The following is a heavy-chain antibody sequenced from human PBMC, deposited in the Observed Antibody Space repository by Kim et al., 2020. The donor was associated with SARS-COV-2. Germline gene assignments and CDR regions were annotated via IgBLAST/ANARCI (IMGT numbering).Heavy chain of an antibody. V-gene: IGHV3-48*02. CDR2: ISGGSGTK. CDR3: ARGPYDSSGQLYNYC. Sequence: GGSLRLSCATSGFTFTTYSMNWVRQAPGKGLEWVSYISGGSGTKYYADSVKGRFTISRDNAKNLLFLQMNSLRDEDTAMYYCARGPYDSSGQLYNYCWRQGTLATVSS. D-gene: IGHD3-22*01. CDR1: GFTFTTYS. J-gene: IGHJ4*01.